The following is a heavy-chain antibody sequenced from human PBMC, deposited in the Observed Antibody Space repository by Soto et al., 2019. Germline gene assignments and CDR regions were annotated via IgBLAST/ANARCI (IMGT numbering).Heavy chain of an antibody. V-gene: IGHV1-18*01. CDR2: ISAYNGNT. CDR3: ARVGLHRLPLPEALYYYDSSGPPAY. J-gene: IGHJ4*02. D-gene: IGHD3-22*01. CDR1: GYTITSYG. Sequence: ASVKVSCKASGYTITSYGISWVRQAPGQGLEWMGWISAYNGNTNYAQKLQGRVTMTTDTSTSTAYMELRSLRSDDTAVYYCARVGLHRLPLPEALYYYDSSGPPAYWGQG.